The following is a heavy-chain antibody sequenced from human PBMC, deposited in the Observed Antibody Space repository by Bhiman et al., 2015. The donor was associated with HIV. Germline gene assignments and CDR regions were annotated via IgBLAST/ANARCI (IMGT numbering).Heavy chain of an antibody. CDR1: GFDFSTLW. J-gene: IGHJ4*02. CDR3: TRDAGNSSNWPIHWD. V-gene: IGHV3-7*03. Sequence: VQLVESGGGLVQPGGSLRLSCATSGFDFSTLWMTWVRQPPGKGLEWVANIKEDGSERNSVEGRFTISRDNTRNILYLQMNSLRVEDTAIYYCTRDAGNSSNWPIHWDWGQGTLVTVSS. CDR2: IKEDGSER. D-gene: IGHD1-7*01.